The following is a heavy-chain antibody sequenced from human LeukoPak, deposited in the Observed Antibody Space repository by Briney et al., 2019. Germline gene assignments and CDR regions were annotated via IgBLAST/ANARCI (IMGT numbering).Heavy chain of an antibody. CDR1: GGSISSGDYY. CDR3: ARVGQQLVSGSYYFDY. D-gene: IGHD6-13*01. J-gene: IGHJ4*02. Sequence: SQTLSLTCTVSGGSISSGDYYWSWIRQPPGKGLEWIGYIYYSGSTNYNPSLKSRVTISVDTSKNQFSLKLSSVTAADTAVYYCARVGQQLVSGSYYFDYWGQGTLVTVPS. CDR2: IYYSGST. V-gene: IGHV4-61*08.